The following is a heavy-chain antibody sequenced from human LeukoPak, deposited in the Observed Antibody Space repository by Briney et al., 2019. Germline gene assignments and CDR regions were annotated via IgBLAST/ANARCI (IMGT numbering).Heavy chain of an antibody. CDR1: GGFISSSSYY. D-gene: IGHD3-3*01. Sequence: PSETLSLTCTVSGGFISSSSYYWGWVRQPPGKGLEWLGSIYYNGSTYYYPSLKTRATISVDTPKNQCSLKLSSVTAAAPAVYSCARHPRITICGVVTDNWFDPWGQGTRVSVSS. CDR3: ARHPRITICGVVTDNWFDP. J-gene: IGHJ5*02. CDR2: IYYNGST. V-gene: IGHV4-39*01.